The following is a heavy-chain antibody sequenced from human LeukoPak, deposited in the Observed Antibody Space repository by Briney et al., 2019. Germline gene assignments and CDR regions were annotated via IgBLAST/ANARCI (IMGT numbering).Heavy chain of an antibody. J-gene: IGHJ4*02. CDR2: IYYGGSS. CDR3: ARRDCTSTTCYAGSYYFDY. CDR1: GGSISSSSYC. D-gene: IGHD2-2*01. Sequence: SGTLSLTCGVFGGSISSSSYCWGWVRQPPGKGLEWLGSIYYGGSSYYNPSLKGRVTLSVGTSKTQFSLKLTSVTAAATAVYYCARRDCTSTTCYAGSYYFDYWGQGTPVTVSS. V-gene: IGHV4-39*01.